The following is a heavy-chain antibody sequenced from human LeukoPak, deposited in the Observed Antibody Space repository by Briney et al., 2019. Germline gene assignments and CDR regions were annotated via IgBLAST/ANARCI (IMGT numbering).Heavy chain of an antibody. D-gene: IGHD6-13*01. CDR1: GFTFSSYA. J-gene: IGHJ4*02. V-gene: IGHV3-30-3*01. Sequence: GGSPRLSCAASGFTFSSYAMHWVRQAPGKGLEWVAVISYDGSNKYYADSVKGRFTISRDNSKNTLYLQMNSLRAEDTAVYYCARDLIGIAAAAPDYWGQGTLVTVSS. CDR2: ISYDGSNK. CDR3: ARDLIGIAAAAPDY.